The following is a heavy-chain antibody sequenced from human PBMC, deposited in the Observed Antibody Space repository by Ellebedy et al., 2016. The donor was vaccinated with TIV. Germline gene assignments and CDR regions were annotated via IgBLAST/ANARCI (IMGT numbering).Heavy chain of an antibody. J-gene: IGHJ4*02. CDR1: GFTFSTYN. CDR2: IYSGGST. Sequence: PGGSLRLSCAASGFTFSTYNMNWVRQAPGKGLEWVSVIYSGGSTYYADSVKGRFTISRDNSKNTLYLQMNSLRAEDTAVYYCARDGYSGSYYYFDYWGQGTLVTVSS. D-gene: IGHD1-26*01. V-gene: IGHV3-66*01. CDR3: ARDGYSGSYYYFDY.